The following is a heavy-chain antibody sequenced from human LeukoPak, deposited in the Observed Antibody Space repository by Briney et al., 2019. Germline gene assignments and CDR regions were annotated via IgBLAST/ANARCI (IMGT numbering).Heavy chain of an antibody. CDR3: ARPRLVYDAWFDP. CDR2: IYYSGST. D-gene: IGHD5/OR15-5a*01. J-gene: IGHJ5*02. Sequence: PSETLSLTCTVSGGSISSSSYYWGWIRQPPGKGLEWIRSIYYSGSTYYNPSLKSRVTISVDTSKNQFSLKLSSVPAADTAVYYCARPRLVYDAWFDPWGQGTLVTVSS. V-gene: IGHV4-39*01. CDR1: GGSISSSSYY.